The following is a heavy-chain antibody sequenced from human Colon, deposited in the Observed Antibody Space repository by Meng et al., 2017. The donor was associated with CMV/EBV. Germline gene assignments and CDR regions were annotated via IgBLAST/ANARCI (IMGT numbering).Heavy chain of an antibody. V-gene: IGHV4-59*01. D-gene: IGHD1-1*01. J-gene: IGHJ5*02. CDR2: IYYSGGT. CDR1: GGSISSYY. Sequence: SETLSLTCTVSGGSISSYYWSWIRQPPGKGLEWIGYIYYSGGTNYNPSLKSRVTISVDTSKNQFSLKLSSVTAADTAVYYCARERTGRVDPWGQGTLVTVSS. CDR3: ARERTGRVDP.